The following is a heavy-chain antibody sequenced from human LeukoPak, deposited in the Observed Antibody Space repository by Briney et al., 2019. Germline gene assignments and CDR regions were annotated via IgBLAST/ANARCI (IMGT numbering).Heavy chain of an antibody. J-gene: IGHJ4*02. CDR1: GGSISSSSYY. V-gene: IGHV4-39*01. CDR3: ARHWWGEWRY. D-gene: IGHD3-16*01. CDR2: IYYSGST. Sequence: SETLSLTCTVSGGSISSSSYYWGWIRQPPGKGLEWIGSIYYSGSTYYNPSLKSRVTISVDTSKNQFSLKLSSVTAADTAVYYCARHWWGEWRYWGQGTLVTVSS.